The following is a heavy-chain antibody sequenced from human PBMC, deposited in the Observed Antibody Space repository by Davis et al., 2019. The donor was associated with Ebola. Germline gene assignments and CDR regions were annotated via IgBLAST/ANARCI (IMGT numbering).Heavy chain of an antibody. CDR3: ASIDFWSGYSMGY. D-gene: IGHD3-3*01. CDR2: IYYSGST. J-gene: IGHJ4*02. CDR1: GGSISSGDYY. V-gene: IGHV4-30-4*01. Sequence: LRLSCTVSGGSISSGDYYWSWIRQPPGKGLEWIGYIYYSGSTYYNPSLKSRVTISVDTSKNQFSLKLSSVTAADTAVYYCASIDFWSGYSMGYWGQGTLVTVSS.